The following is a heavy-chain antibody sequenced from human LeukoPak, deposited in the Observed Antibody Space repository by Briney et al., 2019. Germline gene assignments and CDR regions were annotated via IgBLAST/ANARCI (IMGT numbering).Heavy chain of an antibody. CDR2: IYYNGST. CDR3: ARKGGLFDY. J-gene: IGHJ4*02. D-gene: IGHD2-15*01. CDR1: GDSIRYYY. V-gene: IGHV4-59*01. Sequence: SSETLSLTCTVSGDSIRYYYWSWIRQSPGKGLEWIGYIYYNGSTNYNPSLKSRVTISVDMSKNQFSLKMSSVTAADTAVYYCARKGGLFDYWGQGRLVTVSS.